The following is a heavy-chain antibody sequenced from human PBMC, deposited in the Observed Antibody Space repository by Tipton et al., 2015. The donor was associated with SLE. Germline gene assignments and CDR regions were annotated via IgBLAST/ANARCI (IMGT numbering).Heavy chain of an antibody. CDR2: ISSSSSYI. CDR3: AKDMGAVYRGYLDAFDI. Sequence: GSLRLSCAASGFTFSSYSMNWVRQAPGKGLEWVSSISSSSSYIYYADSVKGRFTIPRDNSKNSLYLQMNSLRAEDTALYYCAKDMGAVYRGYLDAFDIWGQGTMVTVSS. V-gene: IGHV3-21*04. D-gene: IGHD5-12*01. J-gene: IGHJ3*02. CDR1: GFTFSSYS.